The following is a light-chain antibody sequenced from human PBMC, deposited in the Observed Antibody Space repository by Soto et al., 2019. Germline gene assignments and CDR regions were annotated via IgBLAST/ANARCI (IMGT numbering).Light chain of an antibody. J-gene: IGLJ2*01. Sequence: QSVLTQPASVSGSPGQSITISCTGTSNDVGAYKYVSWYQQHPGKTPKLMIYEVSNRPSGVSHRFSGSKSGNTASLTISGLQTEDEADYYCSSFSSITREVFGGGTKLTVL. CDR1: SNDVGAYKY. V-gene: IGLV2-14*01. CDR2: EVS. CDR3: SSFSSITREV.